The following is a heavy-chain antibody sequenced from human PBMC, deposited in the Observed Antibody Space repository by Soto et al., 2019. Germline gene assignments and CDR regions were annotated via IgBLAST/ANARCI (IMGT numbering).Heavy chain of an antibody. J-gene: IGHJ6*02. CDR1: GGSISSYY. Sequence: SETLSLTCTVSGGSISSYYWSWIRQPPGKGLEWIGYIYYSGSTNYNPSLKSRVTISVDTSKNQFSLKLSSVTAADTAVYYCARDLAGYDFWSGYSNYYGMDVWGQGTTVTVSS. CDR2: IYYSGST. CDR3: ARDLAGYDFWSGYSNYYGMDV. D-gene: IGHD3-3*01. V-gene: IGHV4-59*01.